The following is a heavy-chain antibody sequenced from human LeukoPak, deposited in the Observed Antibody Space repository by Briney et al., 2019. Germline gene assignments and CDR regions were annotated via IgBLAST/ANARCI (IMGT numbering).Heavy chain of an antibody. V-gene: IGHV3-23*01. J-gene: IGHJ4*02. CDR3: ARELYYDILTGYHYYFDY. CDR2: ISGGGGST. Sequence: GGSLRLSCAASGFTFSSSAMSWVRQAPGKGLEWLSTISGGGGSTYYADSVKGRFTISRDNSKNTLYLQMNSLRAEDTAVYYCARELYYDILTGYHYYFDYWGQGTLVTVSS. D-gene: IGHD3-9*01. CDR1: GFTFSSSA.